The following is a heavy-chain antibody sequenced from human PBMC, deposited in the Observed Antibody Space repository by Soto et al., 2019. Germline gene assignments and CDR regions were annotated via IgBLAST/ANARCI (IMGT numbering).Heavy chain of an antibody. CDR2: IYYSGST. Sequence: TSETLSLTCTVSGGSISSSSYYWGWIRQPPGKGLEWIGSIYYSGSTYYNPSLKSRVTISVDTSKNQFSLKLSSVTAADTAVYYCASGRYDFWSGYTNYGMDVWGQGTTVTVSS. CDR1: GGSISSSSYY. V-gene: IGHV4-39*01. J-gene: IGHJ6*02. CDR3: ASGRYDFWSGYTNYGMDV. D-gene: IGHD3-3*01.